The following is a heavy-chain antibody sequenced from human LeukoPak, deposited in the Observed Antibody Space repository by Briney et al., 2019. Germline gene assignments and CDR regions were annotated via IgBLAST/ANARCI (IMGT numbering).Heavy chain of an antibody. CDR3: AKDRDTIFGVVRYYYYYMDV. V-gene: IGHV3-23*01. CDR1: GFTFSSYA. J-gene: IGHJ6*03. Sequence: GGSLRLSCAASGFTFSSYAMTWVRQAPGKGLEWVSTISGSGGNTFCADSVKGRFTISRDNSRNTLYLQMNSLRAEDTAVYYCAKDRDTIFGVVRYYYYYMDVWGKGTTVTVSS. D-gene: IGHD3-3*01. CDR2: ISGSGGNT.